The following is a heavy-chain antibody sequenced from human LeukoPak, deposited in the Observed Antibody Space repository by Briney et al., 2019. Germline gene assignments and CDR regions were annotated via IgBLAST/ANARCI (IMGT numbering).Heavy chain of an antibody. D-gene: IGHD6-13*01. J-gene: IGHJ4*02. CDR3: AKGGRITAVLPFDY. V-gene: IGHV3-23*01. CDR1: GFTFSSYV. CDR2: ISGSGGST. Sequence: GGSLRPSCAASGFTFSSYVMSWVRQAPGKGLEWVSAISGSGGSTYYADSVKGRFIISRDNSKNTLYLQVSSLRAEDTAVYRCAKGGRITAVLPFDYWGQGTLVTVSS.